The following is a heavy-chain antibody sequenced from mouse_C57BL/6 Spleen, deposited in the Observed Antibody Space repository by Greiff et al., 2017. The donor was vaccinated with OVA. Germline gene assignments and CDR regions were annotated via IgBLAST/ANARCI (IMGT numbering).Heavy chain of an antibody. V-gene: IGHV3-8*01. J-gene: IGHJ2*01. CDR3: ARYHYGSYPRFDY. D-gene: IGHD2-1*01. Sequence: EVQLQQSGPGLAKPSQTLSLTCSVTGYSITSYYWNWIRKFPVNKLEYMGYISYSGSTYYNPSLKSRISITRDTSKNQYYLQLNSVTTEDTATYYCARYHYGSYPRFDYWGQGTTLTVSS. CDR1: GYSITSYY. CDR2: ISYSGST.